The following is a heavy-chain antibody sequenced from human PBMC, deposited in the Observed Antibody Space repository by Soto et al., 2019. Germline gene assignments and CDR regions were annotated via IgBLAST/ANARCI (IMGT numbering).Heavy chain of an antibody. J-gene: IGHJ4*02. Sequence: GGSLRLSCAASGFTFSNYWMHLVRQAPGKRLLWVSRINTDASSTTYADSVKGRFTISRDNAKNTLYLQMNSLRAEDTAVYYCAREDSSGFYPDYWGQGTQVTVSS. CDR1: GFTFSNYW. CDR2: INTDASST. V-gene: IGHV3-74*01. D-gene: IGHD3-22*01. CDR3: AREDSSGFYPDY.